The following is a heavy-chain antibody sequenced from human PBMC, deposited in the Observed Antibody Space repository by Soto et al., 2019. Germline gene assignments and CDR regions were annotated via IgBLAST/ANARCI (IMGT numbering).Heavy chain of an antibody. CDR1: GGSFSGYY. J-gene: IGHJ5*02. CDR3: ARERGVLLWFGELFRFDP. Sequence: SETLSLTCAVYGGSFSGYYWSWIRQPPGKGLEWIGEINHSGSTNYNPSLKSRVTISVDTSKNQFSLKLSSVTAADTALYYCARERGVLLWFGELFRFDPWGQGTLVTVSS. CDR2: INHSGST. V-gene: IGHV4-34*01. D-gene: IGHD3-10*01.